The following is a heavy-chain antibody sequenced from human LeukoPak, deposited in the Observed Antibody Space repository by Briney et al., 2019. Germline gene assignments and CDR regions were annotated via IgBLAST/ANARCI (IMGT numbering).Heavy chain of an antibody. CDR1: GITLNSHN. V-gene: IGHV3-21*01. D-gene: IGHD5-18*01. CDR2: ISYSSTFI. J-gene: IGHJ4*01. CDR3: AKTKGYSYGYYFDY. Sequence: GGSLRLSCAASGITLNSHNMSWVRQAPGKGLEWVSSISYSSTFIYYADSVKGRFTISRDNAKNSLYLQMNSLRAEDTAVYYCAKTKGYSYGYYFDYWGHGTLVTVSS.